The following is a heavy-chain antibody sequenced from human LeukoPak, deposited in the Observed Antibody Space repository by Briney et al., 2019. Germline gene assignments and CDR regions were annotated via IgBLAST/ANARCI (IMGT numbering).Heavy chain of an antibody. CDR1: GYSFPTYW. Sequence: GESLKISCKGSGYSFPTYWIAWVRQMLGKGLEWMGIIYPDESNIRYSPSFQGQVTISADKSISTAYLQWSSLKASDTAMYYCAGPPSRGYSSSFEYWGQGTLVTVSS. V-gene: IGHV5-51*01. CDR3: AGPPSRGYSSSFEY. CDR2: IYPDESNI. J-gene: IGHJ4*02. D-gene: IGHD2-2*03.